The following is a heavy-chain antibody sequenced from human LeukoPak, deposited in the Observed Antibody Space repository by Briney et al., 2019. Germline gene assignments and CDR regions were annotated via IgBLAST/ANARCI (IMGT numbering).Heavy chain of an antibody. CDR3: ARQYSGSYSPYYFDY. D-gene: IGHD1-26*01. Sequence: GGSLRLSCAASGFTFSSYGMHWVRQAPGKGLEYVSAISSNGGSTYYANSVKGRFTISRDNSKNTLYLQMGSLRAEDMAVYYCARQYSGSYSPYYFDYWGQGTLVTVSS. V-gene: IGHV3-64*01. J-gene: IGHJ4*02. CDR2: ISSNGGST. CDR1: GFTFSSYG.